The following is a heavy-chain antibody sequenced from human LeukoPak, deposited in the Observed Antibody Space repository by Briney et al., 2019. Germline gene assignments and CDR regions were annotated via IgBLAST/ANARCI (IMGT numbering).Heavy chain of an antibody. CDR3: AKGTGGDCYSGYFDY. CDR2: ISGSGGST. J-gene: IGHJ4*02. Sequence: PGGSLRLSCAASGFTFSSYAMSWVRQAPGKGLEWVSAISGSGGSTYYADSVKGRFTISRDNSKNTLYLQMNSLRAEDTAVYYCAKGTGGDCYSGYFDYWGQGTLVTVSS. CDR1: GFTFSSYA. V-gene: IGHV3-23*01. D-gene: IGHD2-21*02.